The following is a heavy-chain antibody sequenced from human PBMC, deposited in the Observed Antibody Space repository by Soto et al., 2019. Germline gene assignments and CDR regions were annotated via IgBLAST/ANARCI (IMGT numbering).Heavy chain of an antibody. Sequence: GGSLRLSCAASGFTFSSYGMHWVRQAPGKGLEWVAVIWYDGSNKYYADSVKGAFTISRDNSKNTLYLQMNSLRAEDTAVYYCARDRTRVNWNYGGSWFDPWGQGTLVTVSS. V-gene: IGHV3-33*01. CDR3: ARDRTRVNWNYGGSWFDP. D-gene: IGHD1-7*01. CDR1: GFTFSSYG. J-gene: IGHJ5*02. CDR2: IWYDGSNK.